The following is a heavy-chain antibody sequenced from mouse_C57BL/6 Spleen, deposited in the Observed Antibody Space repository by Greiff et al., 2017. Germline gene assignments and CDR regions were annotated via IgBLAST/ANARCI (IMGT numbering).Heavy chain of an antibody. V-gene: IGHV1-15*01. CDR3: TRDGGNYGYAMDY. J-gene: IGHJ4*01. CDR2: IDPETGGP. CDR1: GYTFTDYE. D-gene: IGHD2-1*01. Sequence: QVQLQQSGAELVRPGASVTLSCKASGYTFTDYEMHWVKQTPVHGLEWIGAIDPETGGPAYNQKFKGKAILTADKSSSTAYMELRSLTSEDSAVYYCTRDGGNYGYAMDYWGQGTSVTVSS.